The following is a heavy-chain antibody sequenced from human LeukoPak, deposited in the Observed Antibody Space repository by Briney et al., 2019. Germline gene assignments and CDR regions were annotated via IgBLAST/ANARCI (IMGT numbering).Heavy chain of an antibody. CDR3: AKRTRMSSGSYYAAFDI. V-gene: IGHV3-9*01. Sequence: GGSLRLSCAASGFTFDDYAMHWVRQAPGKGLEWVSGISWNSGSIGYADSVKGRFTISRDNSKNTLYLQMNSLRAEDTAVYYCAKRTRMSSGSYYAAFDIWGQGTMVTVSS. D-gene: IGHD1-26*01. J-gene: IGHJ3*02. CDR1: GFTFDDYA. CDR2: ISWNSGSI.